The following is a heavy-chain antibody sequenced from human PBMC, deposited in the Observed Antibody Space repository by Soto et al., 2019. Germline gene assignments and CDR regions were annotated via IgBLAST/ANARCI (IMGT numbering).Heavy chain of an antibody. V-gene: IGHV3-30*03. J-gene: IGHJ4*02. CDR2: ISNDGITK. CDR3: YSSGW. CDR1: GFTFSTFA. D-gene: IGHD6-19*01. Sequence: QVQLVESGGGVVQPGRSRRLSCAASGFTFSTFAMHWVRQAPGKGLEWVALISNDGITKYYAESVKGRFTISRDNSKNTLYLEMDSLRTEDTAVYYAYSSGWWGQGTRVTVSS.